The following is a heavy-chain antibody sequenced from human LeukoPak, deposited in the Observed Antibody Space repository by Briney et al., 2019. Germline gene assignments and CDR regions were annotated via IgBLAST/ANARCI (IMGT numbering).Heavy chain of an antibody. V-gene: IGHV5-51*01. J-gene: IGHJ4*02. CDR2: IYPGDSDT. CDR3: RRFRRCYVKD. Sequence: GESLKIFCQGSGYSFTSYWIGWVRQLPGKGLEWMGIIYPGDSDTRYSPSFQGQVTISADKSISTAYLQWSSLNASDTAMYYCRRFRRCYVKDWGQGTLVTVSS. CDR1: GYSFTSYW. D-gene: IGHD2-15*01.